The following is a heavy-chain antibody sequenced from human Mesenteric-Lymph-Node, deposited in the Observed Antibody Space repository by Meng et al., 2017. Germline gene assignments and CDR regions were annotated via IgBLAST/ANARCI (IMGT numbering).Heavy chain of an antibody. D-gene: IGHD4-23*01. J-gene: IGHJ4*02. Sequence: QVQLQESGPGLVKPSETLSLTCTVSGGSINTYYWTWIRQPPGRGLEWIGYINYSGSTNYNPSPKSRVTISIDTSKNQFSLKLSSVTAADTVVYYCVRGGGNFDYWGQGTLVTVSS. CDR2: INYSGST. V-gene: IGHV4-59*01. CDR3: VRGGGNFDY. CDR1: GGSINTYY.